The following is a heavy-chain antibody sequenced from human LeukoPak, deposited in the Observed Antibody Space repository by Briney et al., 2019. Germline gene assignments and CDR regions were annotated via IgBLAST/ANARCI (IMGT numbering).Heavy chain of an antibody. J-gene: IGHJ4*02. D-gene: IGHD3-3*01. CDR3: ARAVYDFWSGYDY. CDR2: ISSSGSTI. CDR1: GFTFSSYE. Sequence: GGSLRLSCAASGFTFSSYEMNWVRQAPGKGLEWVSYISSSGSTIYYADSVKGRFTISRDNAKNSLYLQMNSLRAEDTAVYYCARAVYDFWSGYDYWGQGTLVTASS. V-gene: IGHV3-48*03.